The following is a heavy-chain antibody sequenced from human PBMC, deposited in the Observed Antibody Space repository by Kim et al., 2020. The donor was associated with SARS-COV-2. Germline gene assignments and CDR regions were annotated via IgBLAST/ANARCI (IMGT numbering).Heavy chain of an antibody. J-gene: IGHJ6*02. Sequence: GGSLRLSCAGSGFTFADYNMNWFRQAPGKGLEWVGFIEGKGYGGTAEYAASVEGRFTISRDDSKSIAYLQLNSLKTEDTAVYYCTRWTTYFYNGMDVWG. CDR1: GFTFADYN. D-gene: IGHD4-17*01. V-gene: IGHV3-49*03. CDR3: TRWTTYFYNGMDV. CDR2: IEGKGYGGTA.